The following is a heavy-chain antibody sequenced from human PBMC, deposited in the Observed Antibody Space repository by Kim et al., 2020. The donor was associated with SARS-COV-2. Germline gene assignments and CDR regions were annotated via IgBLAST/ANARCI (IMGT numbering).Heavy chain of an antibody. CDR3: ARRGPYSRDV. D-gene: IGHD2-15*01. CDR1: GGSISSSSYY. Sequence: SETLSLTCTVSGGSISSSSYYWGWIRQPPGKGLEWIGSIYYSGSTYYNPSLKSRVTISVDTSKNQFSLKLSSVTAADTAVYYCARRGPYSRDVWGQGTTVTVSS. CDR2: IYYSGST. J-gene: IGHJ6*02. V-gene: IGHV4-39*01.